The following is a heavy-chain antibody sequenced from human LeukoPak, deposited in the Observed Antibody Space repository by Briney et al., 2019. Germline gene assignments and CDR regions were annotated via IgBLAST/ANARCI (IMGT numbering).Heavy chain of an antibody. V-gene: IGHV3-21*01. CDR3: ARDAGGRTQREGWFDP. D-gene: IGHD1-26*01. CDR2: INSDSIWI. J-gene: IGHJ5*02. CDR1: GFTFSSYD. Sequence: GGSLRLSCAASGFTFSSYDMSWVRQAPGKGLEWVSSINSDSIWIYYADSVKGRFTISRDNARNSLYLQMNSLRVEDTAVYYCARDAGGRTQREGWFDPWGQGTLVTVSS.